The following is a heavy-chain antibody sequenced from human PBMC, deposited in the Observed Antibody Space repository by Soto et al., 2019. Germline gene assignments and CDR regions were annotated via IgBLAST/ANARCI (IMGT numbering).Heavy chain of an antibody. J-gene: IGHJ6*02. CDR2: IYYSGST. Sequence: PSETLSLTCTVSGGSIRSYHWSWIRQTPGKALERIGYIYYSGSTRYNPSLESRVTISVDTSKNQFSLKLQSVTAADTAVYYCARDRSIATAGGSHSYYGMDVWGQGTTVTVSS. CDR3: ARDRSIATAGGSHSYYGMDV. CDR1: GGSIRSYH. V-gene: IGHV4-59*01. D-gene: IGHD6-13*01.